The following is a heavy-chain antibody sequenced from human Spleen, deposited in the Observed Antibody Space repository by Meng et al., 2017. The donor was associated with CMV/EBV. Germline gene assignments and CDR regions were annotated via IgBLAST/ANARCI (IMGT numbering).Heavy chain of an antibody. CDR1: GYTFTGYY. Sequence: ASVKVSCKASGYTFTGYYIHWVRQAPGQGLEWMGWIHPNSGETTYEQRFQGRVTMTRDTSINTVYMEMSSLRSDDTAVYYCARDGSGRSDYWGQGTLVTVSS. CDR3: ARDGSGRSDY. V-gene: IGHV1-2*02. CDR2: IHPNSGET. D-gene: IGHD3-10*01. J-gene: IGHJ4*02.